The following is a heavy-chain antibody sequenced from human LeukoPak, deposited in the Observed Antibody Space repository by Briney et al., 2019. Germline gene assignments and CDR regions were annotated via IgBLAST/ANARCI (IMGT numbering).Heavy chain of an antibody. Sequence: SVKVSCKASGYTFTNYGISWMRLAPGQGIEWMGRIIPILGIANYAQKFQGRVTITADKSTSTAYMELSSLRSEDTAVYYCARDVSLAYCGGDCSLNDYYYGMDVWGQGTTVTVSS. J-gene: IGHJ6*02. CDR2: IIPILGIA. D-gene: IGHD2-21*02. V-gene: IGHV1-69*04. CDR3: ARDVSLAYCGGDCSLNDYYYGMDV. CDR1: GYTFTNYG.